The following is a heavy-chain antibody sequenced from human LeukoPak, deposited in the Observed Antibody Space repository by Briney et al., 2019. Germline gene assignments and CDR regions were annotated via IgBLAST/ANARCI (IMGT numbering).Heavy chain of an antibody. D-gene: IGHD3-10*01. CDR1: GFTFSSYG. J-gene: IGHJ4*02. Sequence: TGGSLRLSCAASGFTFSSYGMHWVRQAPGKGLEWVAVISYDGSNKYYADSVKGRFTISRDNSKNTLYLQMNSLRAEDTAVYYCAKTSISGSWAVYPPYYFDYWGQGTLVTVSS. V-gene: IGHV3-30*18. CDR2: ISYDGSNK. CDR3: AKTSISGSWAVYPPYYFDY.